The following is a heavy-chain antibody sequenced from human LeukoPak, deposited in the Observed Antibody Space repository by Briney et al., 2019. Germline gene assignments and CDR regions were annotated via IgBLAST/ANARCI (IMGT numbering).Heavy chain of an antibody. D-gene: IGHD6-13*01. CDR2: IYYSGST. CDR3: ARDLKQQLVLGAFDI. J-gene: IGHJ3*02. CDR1: GGSISNYY. Sequence: SETLSLTCTVSGGSISNYYWSWIRQHPGKGLEWIGYIYYSGSTNYNPSLKSRVTISVDTSKNQFSLKLSSVTAADTALYYCARDLKQQLVLGAFDIWGQGTMVTVSS. V-gene: IGHV4-59*01.